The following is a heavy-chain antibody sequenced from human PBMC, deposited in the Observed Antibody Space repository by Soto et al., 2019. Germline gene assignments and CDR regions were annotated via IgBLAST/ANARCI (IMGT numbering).Heavy chain of an antibody. CDR2: IYATGTT. V-gene: IGHV4-4*07. J-gene: IGHJ5*02. Sequence: ESLSATCPVYGASISGFYRSWIRKSAGKGLEWIGRIYATGTTDYNPSLKSRVMMSVDTSKKQFSLKLRSVTAADTAVYYCVRDGTKTLRDWFDPWGQGTLVTVYS. CDR1: GASISGFY. CDR3: VRDGTKTLRDWFDP. D-gene: IGHD1-1*01.